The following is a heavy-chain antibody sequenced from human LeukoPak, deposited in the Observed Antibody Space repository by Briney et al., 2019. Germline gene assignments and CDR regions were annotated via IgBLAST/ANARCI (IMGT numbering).Heavy chain of an antibody. J-gene: IGHJ1*01. CDR1: GGTFSSYA. D-gene: IGHD2-21*02. CDR3: ARGVVVTATPAEYFQH. CDR2: IIPIFGTA. V-gene: IGHV1-69*06. Sequence: SVKVSCKASGGTFSSYAISWVRQAPGQGLEWMGGIIPIFGTANYAQKFQGRVTITAGKSTSTAYMELSSLRSEDTAVYYCARGVVVTATPAEYFQHWGQGTLVTVSS.